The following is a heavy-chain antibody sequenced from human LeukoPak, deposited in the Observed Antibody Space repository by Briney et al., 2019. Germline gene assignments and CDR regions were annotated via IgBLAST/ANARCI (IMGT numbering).Heavy chain of an antibody. CDR3: AGFVG. CDR2: ISSNGLST. V-gene: IGHV3-64*02. CDR1: GFSFSLYP. J-gene: IGHJ4*02. Sequence: GGSLRLSCAASGFSFSLYPMHWVRQAPGKGLEYVSAISSNGLSTYHADSVRGRFTISRDNSKNTLYLQMGSLRAEGMAVYFCAGFVGWGQGTLVTVSS.